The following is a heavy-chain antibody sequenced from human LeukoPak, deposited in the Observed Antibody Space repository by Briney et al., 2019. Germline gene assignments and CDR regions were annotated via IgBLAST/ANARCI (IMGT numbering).Heavy chain of an antibody. CDR2: ISASGSTT. J-gene: IGHJ6*03. Sequence: GGSLRLSCAASGFTFSVYAMSWVRQAPGKGLEWVSTISASGSTTDYADSVKGRVTISRDNSKNTLYLQMNSLRAEDTAVYYCARDRLKGYSYGYGYMDVWGKGTTVTVSS. CDR1: GFTFSVYA. V-gene: IGHV3-23*01. CDR3: ARDRLKGYSYGYGYMDV. D-gene: IGHD5-18*01.